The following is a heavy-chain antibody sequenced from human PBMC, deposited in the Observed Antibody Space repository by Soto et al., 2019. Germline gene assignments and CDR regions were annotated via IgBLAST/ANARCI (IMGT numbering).Heavy chain of an antibody. J-gene: IGHJ5*02. Sequence: VGSLRLSCAASGFTFSNYWMSWIRQAPGKGLEWVANIKEDGSERNYVDSVKGRFTISRDNAENSLYLQMNSLRAEDTAVYYCASARHIGPWGQGTLVTVSS. CDR1: GFTFSNYW. V-gene: IGHV3-7*01. CDR3: ASARHIGP. CDR2: IKEDGSER. D-gene: IGHD2-21*01.